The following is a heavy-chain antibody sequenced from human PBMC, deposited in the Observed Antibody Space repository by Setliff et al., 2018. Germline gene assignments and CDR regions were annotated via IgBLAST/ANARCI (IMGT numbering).Heavy chain of an antibody. D-gene: IGHD3-3*01. V-gene: IGHV4-59*08. CDR2: ILTTGST. CDR3: ARHFRSSKVQFLEYLTDY. J-gene: IGHJ4*02. CDR1: GASISDSY. Sequence: SETLSLTCGVSGASISDSYWSWIRQPPGKGLEWIGHILTTGSTNYNPSLKSRIAISADTSRDRFSLRLTSVTAADTAIYYCARHFRSSKVQFLEYLTDYWGQGTPVTVSS.